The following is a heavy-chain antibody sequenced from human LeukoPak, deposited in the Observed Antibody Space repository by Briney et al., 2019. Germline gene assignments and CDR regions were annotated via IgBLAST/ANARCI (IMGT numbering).Heavy chain of an antibody. J-gene: IGHJ4*02. CDR3: TRGGYYDSSGYPYFDY. D-gene: IGHD3-22*01. Sequence: PGGSLRLSCTTSGFTFGDYAMSWFRQAPGKGLEWVVFIRSKAYGGTTEYAASVKGRFTMSRDNSKSIAYLQMNSLKTEDTAVYYCTRGGYYDSSGYPYFDYWGQGTLVTVSS. CDR2: IRSKAYGGTT. CDR1: GFTFGDYA. V-gene: IGHV3-49*03.